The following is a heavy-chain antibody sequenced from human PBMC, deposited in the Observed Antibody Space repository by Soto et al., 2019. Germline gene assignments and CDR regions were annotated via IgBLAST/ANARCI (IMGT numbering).Heavy chain of an antibody. J-gene: IGHJ4*02. D-gene: IGHD6-13*01. CDR3: ARELAAAGSFDF. CDR2: ISTSGSTI. V-gene: IGHV3-48*03. Sequence: EVQLVESGGDLVQPGGSLRLSCAASGFTFSRYEMNWVRQAPGKGLEWISYISTSGSTIYYADSVKGRFTISRDNAKNSLYLQMNSLRAEDTAVYYCARELAAAGSFDFWGQGPLVTVSS. CDR1: GFTFSRYE.